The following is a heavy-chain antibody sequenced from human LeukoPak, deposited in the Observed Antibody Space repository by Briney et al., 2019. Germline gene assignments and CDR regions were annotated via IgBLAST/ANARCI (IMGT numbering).Heavy chain of an antibody. V-gene: IGHV1-46*01. J-gene: IGHJ5*02. CDR3: ARDNSVGDNAWWFDP. CDR1: GYTFTGYY. D-gene: IGHD1-26*01. Sequence: ASVKVSCTASGYTFTGYYMHWVRQAPGQGLEWMGLINPTGDSTGYAQKFQGRVTMTRDMSTSTDFMELSSLRSEDTAVYYCARDNSVGDNAWWFDPWGQGTLVTVSS. CDR2: INPTGDST.